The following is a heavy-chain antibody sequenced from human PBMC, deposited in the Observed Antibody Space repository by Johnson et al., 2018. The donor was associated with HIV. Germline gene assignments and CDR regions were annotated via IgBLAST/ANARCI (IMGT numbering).Heavy chain of an antibody. D-gene: IGHD3-16*01. CDR1: GFTFDDYD. V-gene: IGHV3-20*04. J-gene: IGHJ3*01. CDR2: ISWNGGSA. CDR3: AGGSGQAFDV. Sequence: VQLVESGGGVERPGGSLRLSCAASGFTFDDYDMSWVRQAPGKGLEWVSGISWNGGSAAYADSVKGRFTISRDNAKNSLYLQMNTLGVEDTAFYYCAGGSGQAFDVWGQGTMVTVSS.